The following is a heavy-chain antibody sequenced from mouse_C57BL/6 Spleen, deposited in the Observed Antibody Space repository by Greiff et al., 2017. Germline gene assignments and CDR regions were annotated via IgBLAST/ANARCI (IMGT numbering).Heavy chain of an antibody. CDR3: ARWSDYDGGYYFDY. CDR1: GYTFTSYW. J-gene: IGHJ2*01. CDR2: IYPSDSET. D-gene: IGHD2-4*01. V-gene: IGHV1-61*01. Sequence: QVQLQQPGAELVRPGSSVKLSCKASGYTFTSYWMDWVKQRPGQGLEWIGNIYPSDSETHYNQKFKDKATLTVDKSSSTAYMQLSSLTSEDSAVEYCARWSDYDGGYYFDYWGQGTTLTVSS.